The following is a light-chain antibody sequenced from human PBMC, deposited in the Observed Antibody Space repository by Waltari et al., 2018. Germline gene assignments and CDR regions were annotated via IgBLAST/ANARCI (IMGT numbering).Light chain of an antibody. CDR3: QERSNWSPGRT. CDR1: QSVGNY. Sequence: EIVLTQSPATLSLSPGERATLSCRASQSVGNYLAWYQQKPGQAPRLLIYDASNRATGMPARFSGSGSGTDVTLTISSLEPEDFAVYYCQERSNWSPGRTVGGGTKVEIK. J-gene: IGKJ4*01. V-gene: IGKV3-11*01. CDR2: DAS.